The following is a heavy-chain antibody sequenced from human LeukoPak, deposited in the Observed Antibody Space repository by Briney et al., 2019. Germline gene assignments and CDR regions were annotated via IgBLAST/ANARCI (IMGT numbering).Heavy chain of an antibody. V-gene: IGHV3-30*18. J-gene: IGHJ4*02. Sequence: GQSMRLSCVASGFTFSSYGMHWDRQAQGNGLEWVALISYDGRNKYYVNSVKGRFTISRDNSKNTLYLQMNSLRAEDTAVYYCAKDIEAGYSSSWTIEYWGQGTLVTVSS. D-gene: IGHD6-13*01. CDR3: AKDIEAGYSSSWTIEY. CDR2: ISYDGRNK. CDR1: GFTFSSYG.